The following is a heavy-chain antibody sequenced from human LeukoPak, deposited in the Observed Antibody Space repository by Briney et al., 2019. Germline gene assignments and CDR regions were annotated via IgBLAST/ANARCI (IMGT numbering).Heavy chain of an antibody. CDR2: ISSSSSYI. V-gene: IGHV3-21*01. Sequence: GGSLRLSCAASGFTFSSYSMNWVRQAPGKGLEWVSSISSSSSYIYYADSVKGRFTISRDNAKNSLYLQMNSLRAEDTAVYYCARDLQGGSAYYYYGMDVWGQGTTVTVSS. CDR1: GFTFSSYS. CDR3: ARDLQGGSAYYYYGMDV. J-gene: IGHJ6*02. D-gene: IGHD3-10*01.